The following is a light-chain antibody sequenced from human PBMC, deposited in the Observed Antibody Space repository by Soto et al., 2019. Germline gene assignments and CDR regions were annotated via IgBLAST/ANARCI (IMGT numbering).Light chain of an antibody. CDR2: DIS. CDR3: QQRSNWPPIT. Sequence: EIVLTQSPATLSLSPGERATLSFRAIQSVSRYLAWYQQKPGQAPRLLIYDISNRATGVPARFSGSGSETDFTLTISSLEPEDFAVYYCQQRSNWPPITFGQGTRLEI. J-gene: IGKJ5*01. CDR1: QSVSRY. V-gene: IGKV3-11*01.